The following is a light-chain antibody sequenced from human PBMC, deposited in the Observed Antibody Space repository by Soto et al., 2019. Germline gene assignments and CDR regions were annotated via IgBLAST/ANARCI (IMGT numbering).Light chain of an antibody. J-gene: IGLJ3*02. CDR2: DVT. CDR1: SGDVGGYDH. Sequence: QSALTQPASMSGSPGQSIAISCTGTSGDVGGYDHVSWYQQHPGKAPKLIIYDVTVRPSGISPRFSGSKSDNTASLAVSGLQPEDEADYYCSSYTNKDTLLFGGGTKLTVL. V-gene: IGLV2-14*03. CDR3: SSYTNKDTLL.